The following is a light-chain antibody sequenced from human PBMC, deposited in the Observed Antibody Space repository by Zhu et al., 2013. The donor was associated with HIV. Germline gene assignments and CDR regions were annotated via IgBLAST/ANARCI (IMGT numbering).Light chain of an antibody. Sequence: IQMTQSPSSLSASVGDRVTITCRASQGIRNDLGWYQQKPGKAPQLLIHGASSLQSGVPARFSGSGYGTHFTLTISNLQTEDFATYYCQQANSLPPTFGGGTKVEIK. CDR3: QQANSLPPT. CDR1: QGIRND. J-gene: IGKJ4*01. V-gene: IGKV1-17*02. CDR2: GAS.